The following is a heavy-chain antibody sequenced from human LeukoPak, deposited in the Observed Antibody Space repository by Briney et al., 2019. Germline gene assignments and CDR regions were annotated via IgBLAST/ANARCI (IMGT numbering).Heavy chain of an antibody. CDR1: GGSVSSGSYY. J-gene: IGHJ4*02. CDR3: ARRLSVAAGYFDY. Sequence: PSETLSLTCTVSGGSVSSGSYYRSWIRQPPGKGLEWIGYIYYSGSTNYNPSLKSRVTISVDTSKNQFSLKLSSVTAADTAVYYCARRLSVAAGYFDYWGQGTLVTVSS. CDR2: IYYSGST. V-gene: IGHV4-61*01. D-gene: IGHD6-13*01.